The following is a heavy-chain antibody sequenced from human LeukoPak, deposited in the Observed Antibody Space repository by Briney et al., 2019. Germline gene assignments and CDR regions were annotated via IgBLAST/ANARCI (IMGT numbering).Heavy chain of an antibody. D-gene: IGHD6-19*01. J-gene: IGHJ6*02. CDR3: ARSLGVAGTGTDYYGRDV. CDR2: INPHSGGT. Sequence: ASVKVSCKASGYTFNGYYMHWVRQAPGQGREWVGWINPHSGGTNYAQKLRGWVTMTRDTSISTAYMELSRLRSDDTAVYYGARSLGVAGTGTDYYGRDVWGQGTTVTVSS. V-gene: IGHV1-2*04. CDR1: GYTFNGYY.